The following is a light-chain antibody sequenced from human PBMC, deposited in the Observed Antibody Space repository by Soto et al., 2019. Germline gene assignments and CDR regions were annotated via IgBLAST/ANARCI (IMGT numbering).Light chain of an antibody. CDR3: QRSFSTRT. V-gene: IGKV3-15*01. J-gene: IGKJ1*01. CDR1: QSVSSN. CDR2: GAS. Sequence: EIVMTQSPATVSVSPLERASLSCMASQSVSSNLAWYQQKPGQAPWLLIYGASIRGTGIPARFSGSGSGTEFTLTISSLQTEDFANYYCQRSFSTRTFGQGTKVDIK.